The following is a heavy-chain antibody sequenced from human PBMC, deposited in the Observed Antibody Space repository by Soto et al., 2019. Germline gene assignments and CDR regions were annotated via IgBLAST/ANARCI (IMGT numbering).Heavy chain of an antibody. CDR1: GFTFSSYA. CDR2: ISGSGLST. J-gene: IGHJ4*02. D-gene: IGHD4-17*01. Sequence: GGSLRLSCAASGFTFSSYAMSWVRQAPGKGLEWVSGISGSGLSTNYADSVKGRFTISRDNSKNTLYLQMNSLRAEDTAVYYCAKMTTRCFDYWDQGTLVDVSS. V-gene: IGHV3-23*01. CDR3: AKMTTRCFDY.